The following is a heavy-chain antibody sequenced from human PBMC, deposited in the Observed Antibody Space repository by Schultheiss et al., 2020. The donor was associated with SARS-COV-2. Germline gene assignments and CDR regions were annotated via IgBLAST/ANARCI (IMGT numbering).Heavy chain of an antibody. CDR1: GGSFSGYY. J-gene: IGHJ6*03. D-gene: IGHD3-3*01. Sequence: SQTLSLTCAVYGGSFSGYYWSWIRQPPGKGLEWIGSIYHSGSTYYNPSLKSRVTISVDTSKNQFSLKLSSVTAADTAVYYCARAPPRGRITIFGVVTPAYMDVWGKGTTVTVSS. V-gene: IGHV4-34*01. CDR3: ARAPPRGRITIFGVVTPAYMDV. CDR2: IYHSGST.